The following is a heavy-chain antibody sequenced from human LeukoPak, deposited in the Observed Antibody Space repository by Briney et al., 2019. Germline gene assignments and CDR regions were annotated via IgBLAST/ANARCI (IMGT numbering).Heavy chain of an antibody. D-gene: IGHD2-15*01. CDR1: GFTFSSYS. CDR2: ISSSSSYI. V-gene: IGHV3-21*01. Sequence: PGGSLRLSCAASGFTFSSYSMNWVRQAPGKGLEWVSSISSSSSYIYYADSVKGRFTISRDNAKNSLYLQMNSLRAEDTAVYYCARAYCSGGSCYFDAFDIWGQGTMVTVSS. CDR3: ARAYCSGGSCYFDAFDI. J-gene: IGHJ3*02.